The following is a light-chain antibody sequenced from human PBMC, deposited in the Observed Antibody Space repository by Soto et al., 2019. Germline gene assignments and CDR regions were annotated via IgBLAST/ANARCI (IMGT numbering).Light chain of an antibody. V-gene: IGKV1-5*01. CDR3: QQYYGFPYS. Sequence: DIQMTQSPSTLSASVGDRVTITCRASQSISSWLAWYQQEPGKAPKLLIYAASSLQSGLPSRFSGSGSGTDFTLTISCLQSEDFATYYCQQYYGFPYSFGQGTKLEIK. CDR2: AAS. J-gene: IGKJ2*03. CDR1: QSISSW.